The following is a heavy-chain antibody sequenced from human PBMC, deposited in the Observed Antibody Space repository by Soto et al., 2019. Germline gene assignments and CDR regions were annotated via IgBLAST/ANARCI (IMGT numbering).Heavy chain of an antibody. J-gene: IGHJ5*02. D-gene: IGHD3-22*01. CDR2: INPNSGGT. V-gene: IGHV1-2*04. CDR1: GYTFTGYY. Sequence: ASVKVSCKASGYTFTGYYMHWVRQAPGQGLEWMGWINPNSGGTNYAQKFQGWVTMTRDTSISTAYMELSRLRSDDTAVYYCARGGEYYYDSSGPSGWLDPWGQGTLVTISS. CDR3: ARGGEYYYDSSGPSGWLDP.